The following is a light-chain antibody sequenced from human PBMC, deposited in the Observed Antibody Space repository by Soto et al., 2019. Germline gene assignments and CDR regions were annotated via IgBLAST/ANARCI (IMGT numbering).Light chain of an antibody. CDR2: GAS. V-gene: IGKV3-15*01. Sequence: EIVMTQSPATLSVSPGERATLSCRASQSVSSNYLAWYQQKPGQAPRLLIYGASTRATGIPARFSGSGSGTEFTLTISSLQSEDFAVYYCQHYNSWPLTFGGGTKVDIK. J-gene: IGKJ4*01. CDR1: QSVSSN. CDR3: QHYNSWPLT.